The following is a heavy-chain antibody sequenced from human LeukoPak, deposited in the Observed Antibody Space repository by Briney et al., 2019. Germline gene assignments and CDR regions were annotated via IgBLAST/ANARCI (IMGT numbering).Heavy chain of an antibody. D-gene: IGHD6-13*01. CDR3: ARGDRGTAAGNNWFNP. V-gene: IGHV3-30*04. Sequence: PGGSLRLSCVASGFTFSSDAMHWVRQAPGKGLEWVAVISYDGKEKYHADSVKGRFTISRDNSKNTLYLQMNSLRVEVTAVYYCARGDRGTAAGNNWFNPWGQGTLVTVSS. CDR1: GFTFSSDA. J-gene: IGHJ5*02. CDR2: ISYDGKEK.